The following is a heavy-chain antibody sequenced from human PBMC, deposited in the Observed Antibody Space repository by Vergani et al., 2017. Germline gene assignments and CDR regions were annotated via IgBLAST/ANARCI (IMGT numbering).Heavy chain of an antibody. V-gene: IGHV1-69*01. CDR1: GGTFSSYA. CDR3: ARRRYDFWSGQIEAFDI. D-gene: IGHD3-3*01. Sequence: QVQLVQSGAEVKKPGSSVKVSCKASGGTFSSYAISWVRQAPGQGLEWMGGIIPIFGTANYAQKFQGRVTITADESTSTAYMELSSLRSEDTAVYYCARRRYDFWSGQIEAFDIWGQGTMVTVSS. J-gene: IGHJ3*02. CDR2: IIPIFGTA.